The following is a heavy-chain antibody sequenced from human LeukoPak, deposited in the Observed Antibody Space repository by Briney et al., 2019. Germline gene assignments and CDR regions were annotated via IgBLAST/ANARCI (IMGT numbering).Heavy chain of an antibody. J-gene: IGHJ5*02. Sequence: GASVRVSCKASGYTFTRYGISWVREAPGQGGEWRGWISAYNGNTNYAQTLEGRDTITTETSTSTAYMEVRRLREDDTGVYYCAICDYVSWFDPWGQGTLVTVSS. CDR1: GYTFTRYG. D-gene: IGHD4-17*01. CDR2: ISAYNGNT. V-gene: IGHV1-18*01. CDR3: AICDYVSWFDP.